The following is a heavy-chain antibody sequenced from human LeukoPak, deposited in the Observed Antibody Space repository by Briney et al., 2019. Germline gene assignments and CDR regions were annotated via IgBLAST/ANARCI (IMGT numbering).Heavy chain of an antibody. D-gene: IGHD4-11*01. V-gene: IGHV1-46*01. CDR3: ARAGLSNFRYYYHMDV. CDR2: INPSGGST. Sequence: ASVKVSCKASGYTFTSHYIYWVRQAPGQGLEWMGVINPSGGSTNYAQKFQGRVCTTRDTATSTVYMELSSLRSEDTAVYYCARAGLSNFRYYYHMDVWGKGTTVTVSS. J-gene: IGHJ6*03. CDR1: GYTFTSHY.